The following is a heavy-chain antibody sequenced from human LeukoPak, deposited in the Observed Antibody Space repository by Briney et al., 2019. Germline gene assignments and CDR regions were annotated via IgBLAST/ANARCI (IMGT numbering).Heavy chain of an antibody. Sequence: VKPSETLSLTCAVSGGSISSGGYSWSWIRQPPGKGLEWIGYIYYSGSTYYNPSLKSRVTISVDTSKNQFSLKLSSVTAADTAVYYCARPDPYEVLFDYWGQGTLVTVSS. CDR2: IYYSGST. CDR1: GGSISSGGYS. V-gene: IGHV4-30-4*07. CDR3: ARPDPYEVLFDY. D-gene: IGHD3-16*01. J-gene: IGHJ4*02.